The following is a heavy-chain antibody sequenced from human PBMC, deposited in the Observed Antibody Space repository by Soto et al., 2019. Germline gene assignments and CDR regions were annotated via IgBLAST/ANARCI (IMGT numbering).Heavy chain of an antibody. D-gene: IGHD3-3*01. CDR1: GYTFTGYY. CDR2: INPNSGGT. V-gene: IGHV1-2*02. Sequence: ASVKVSCKASGYTFTGYYMPWVRQAPGQGLEWMGWINPNSGGTNYAQKFQGRVTMTRDTSVSTAYMELSRLRSDDTAVYYCARKAPRARHYDFWSGPSYGMDVWGQGTTVTVSS. J-gene: IGHJ6*02. CDR3: ARKAPRARHYDFWSGPSYGMDV.